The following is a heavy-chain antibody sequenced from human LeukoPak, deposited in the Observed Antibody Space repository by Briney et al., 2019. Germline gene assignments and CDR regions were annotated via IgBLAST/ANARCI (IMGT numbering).Heavy chain of an antibody. CDR3: ARAGYSSGWYQILDY. V-gene: IGHV3-13*04. D-gene: IGHD6-19*01. Sequence: GGSLRLSCAASGFTFSSYDIHWVRQATRKGLEWVSAIGTAGDTYYPGSVKGRFTISRKNAKNSLYLQMNSLRAGDTAVYYCARAGYSSGWYQILDYWGQGTLVTVSS. J-gene: IGHJ4*02. CDR1: GFTFSSYD. CDR2: IGTAGDT.